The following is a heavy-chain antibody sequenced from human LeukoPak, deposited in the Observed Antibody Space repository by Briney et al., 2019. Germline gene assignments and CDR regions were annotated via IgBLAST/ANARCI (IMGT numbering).Heavy chain of an antibody. CDR1: GITFSNYA. D-gene: IGHD5-18*01. Sequence: GGSLRLSCVASGITFSNYAVNWVRQAPEKGLDWASVISGSAHKIRYADSVKGRITISRDNSENIVYLQMNNLRVEDTAVYYCAGRPTGYSSGYIHWGQGTLVTVSS. CDR2: ISGSAHKI. CDR3: AGRPTGYSSGYIH. J-gene: IGHJ4*02. V-gene: IGHV3-23*01.